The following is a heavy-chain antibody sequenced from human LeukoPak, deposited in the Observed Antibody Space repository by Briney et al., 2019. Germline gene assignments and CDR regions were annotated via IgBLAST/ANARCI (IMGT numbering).Heavy chain of an antibody. CDR2: ISYDGSNK. CDR1: GFTFSTYA. J-gene: IGHJ4*02. V-gene: IGHV3-30-3*01. D-gene: IGHD3/OR15-3a*01. CDR3: ARNPRTSNRGFGPGGSENEYYFDY. Sequence: GGSLRLSCAASGFTFSTYAMHWVRQAPGKGLEWVAVISYDGSNKYYADSVKGRFTISRDNSKNTLYLQMNSLRAEDTAVFYCARNPRTSNRGFGPGGSENEYYFDYWGQGTLVTVSS.